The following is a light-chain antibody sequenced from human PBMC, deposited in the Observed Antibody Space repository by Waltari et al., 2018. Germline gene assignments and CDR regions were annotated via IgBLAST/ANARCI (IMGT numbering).Light chain of an antibody. CDR2: SNN. Sequence: QSVLTQPPSASGTPGQRVTISCSGRSSNIGRNTVNWSQQLPGTAPKLLIYSNNQRPSGFPDRFSGSKSGTSAALAISGLQSEDEADDYWAAWDDSLNGHVVFGGGTKLTVL. J-gene: IGLJ2*01. V-gene: IGLV1-44*01. CDR1: SSNIGRNT. CDR3: AAWDDSLNGHVV.